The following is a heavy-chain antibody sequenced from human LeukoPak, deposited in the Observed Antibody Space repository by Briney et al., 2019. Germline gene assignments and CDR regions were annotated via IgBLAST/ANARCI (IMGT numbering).Heavy chain of an antibody. Sequence: ASVKVSCKASGGTFSSYAISWVRQAPGQGLEWMGRIIPILGIANYAQKFQGRVTITADKSTSTAYMELSSLRSEDTAVYYCARARTYGDITDYWGQGTLVTVSS. D-gene: IGHD4-17*01. J-gene: IGHJ4*02. CDR1: GGTFSSYA. CDR3: ARARTYGDITDY. V-gene: IGHV1-69*04. CDR2: IIPILGIA.